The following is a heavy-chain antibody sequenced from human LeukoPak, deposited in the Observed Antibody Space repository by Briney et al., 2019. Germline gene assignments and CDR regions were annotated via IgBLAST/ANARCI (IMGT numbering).Heavy chain of an antibody. V-gene: IGHV3-21*04. CDR3: ARDGVTGGGYVIHRGHFDY. Sequence: PGGSLRLSCAASGFTFSSYSMNWVRQAPGKGLEWVSSISSSSSYIYYADSVKGRFTISRDNAKNSLYLQMNSLRAEDTALYYCARDGVTGGGYVIHRGHFDYWGQGTLVTVSS. D-gene: IGHD5-12*01. CDR2: ISSSSSYI. CDR1: GFTFSSYS. J-gene: IGHJ4*02.